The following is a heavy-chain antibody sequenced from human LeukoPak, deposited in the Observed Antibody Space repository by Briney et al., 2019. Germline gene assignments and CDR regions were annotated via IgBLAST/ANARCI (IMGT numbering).Heavy chain of an antibody. CDR1: GFTFSGSA. V-gene: IGHV3-73*01. CDR2: IRSKANSYAT. D-gene: IGHD2-2*01. Sequence: GGSLRLSCAASGFTFSGSAMHWVRQASGKGLEWVGRIRSKANSYATAYAASVKGRFTISRDDSKNTAYLQMNSLKTEDTAVYYCAKAPVVVPDGPLYYFDYWGQGTLVTVSS. J-gene: IGHJ4*02. CDR3: AKAPVVVPDGPLYYFDY.